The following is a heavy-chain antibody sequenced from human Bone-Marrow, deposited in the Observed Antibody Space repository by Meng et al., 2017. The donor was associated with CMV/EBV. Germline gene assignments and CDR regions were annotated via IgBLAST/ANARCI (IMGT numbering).Heavy chain of an antibody. CDR3: ARDKRPDYDFWSGYSYYFDY. CDR1: GFTFSGYW. Sequence: GESLKISCAASGFTFSGYWMTWVRQAPGKGLEWVANIKQDGSEKYYVDSVKGRFTMSRDNAKNSLYLEMNSLRAEDTAVYYCARDKRPDYDFWSGYSYYFDYWGQGILVPVSS. CDR2: IKQDGSEK. V-gene: IGHV3-7*01. J-gene: IGHJ4*02. D-gene: IGHD3-3*01.